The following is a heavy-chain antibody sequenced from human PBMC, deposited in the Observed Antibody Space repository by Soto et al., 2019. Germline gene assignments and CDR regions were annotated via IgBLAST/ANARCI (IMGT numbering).Heavy chain of an antibody. CDR2: ISGSGGST. J-gene: IGHJ5*02. D-gene: IGHD6-19*01. V-gene: IGHV3-23*01. Sequence: PGGSLRLSCAASGFTFSSYAMSWVRQAPGKGLEWVSAISGSGGSTYYADSVKGRFTISRDNSKNTPYLQMNSLRAEDTAVYYCAVRGSSTGYSSGYVSWFDPWGQGTLVTVSS. CDR3: AVRGSSTGYSSGYVSWFDP. CDR1: GFTFSSYA.